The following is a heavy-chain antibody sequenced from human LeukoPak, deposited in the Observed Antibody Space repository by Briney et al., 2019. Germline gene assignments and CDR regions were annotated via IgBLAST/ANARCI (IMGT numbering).Heavy chain of an antibody. V-gene: IGHV3-9*01. CDR3: AKDKSVAGSPSFDY. CDR1: GFTFGDYA. CDR2: ISRNSGSI. J-gene: IGHJ4*02. Sequence: GGSLRLSCAASGFTFGDYAMHWVRQAPGKGLEWVSDISRNSGSIDYADSVKGRFTISRDNAKNSLYLQMNRLRAEDTALYYCAKDKSVAGSPSFDYWGQGTLVTVSS. D-gene: IGHD6-19*01.